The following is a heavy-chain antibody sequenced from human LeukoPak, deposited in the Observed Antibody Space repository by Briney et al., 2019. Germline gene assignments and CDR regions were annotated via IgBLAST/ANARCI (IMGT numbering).Heavy chain of an antibody. J-gene: IGHJ4*02. CDR2: IIPIFGIA. CDR3: AREVYGDHGFDY. V-gene: IGHV1-69*04. D-gene: IGHD4-17*01. Sequence: VXXSCKASGGTFSSYAISWVRQAPGQGLEWMGRIIPIFGIANYAQKFQGRVTITADKSTSTAYMELSSLRSEDTAVYYCAREVYGDHGFDYWGQGTLVTVSS. CDR1: GGTFSSYA.